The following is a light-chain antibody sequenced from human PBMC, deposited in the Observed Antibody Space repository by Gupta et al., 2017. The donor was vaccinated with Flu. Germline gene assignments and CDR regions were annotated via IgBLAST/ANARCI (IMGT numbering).Light chain of an antibody. J-gene: IGKJ1*01. CDR2: PAS. Sequence: ATIYRRVHTNGRSYLPWYQQRPGHAPRLLLYPASNRASGVAGRFSGSGSGTNFTMNISRVEPEDFAVYYCQQGSSAPLTFGQGTKVEIK. CDR1: TNGRSY. V-gene: IGKV3-11*01. CDR3: QQGSSAPLT.